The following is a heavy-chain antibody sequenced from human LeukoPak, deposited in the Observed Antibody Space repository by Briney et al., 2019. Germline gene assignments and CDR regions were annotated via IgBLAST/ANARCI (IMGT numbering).Heavy chain of an antibody. J-gene: IGHJ3*02. CDR1: GGSISSGGYY. CDR2: IYHSGST. CDR3: ARVRTGRPPAGDAFDI. Sequence: NSSETLSLTCTVSGGSISSGGYYWSWIRQPPGKGLEWIGYIYHSGSTYYNPSLKSRVTISVDRSKNQFSLKLSSVTAADTAVYYCARVRTGRPPAGDAFDIWGQGTMVTVSS. D-gene: IGHD3/OR15-3a*01. V-gene: IGHV4-30-2*01.